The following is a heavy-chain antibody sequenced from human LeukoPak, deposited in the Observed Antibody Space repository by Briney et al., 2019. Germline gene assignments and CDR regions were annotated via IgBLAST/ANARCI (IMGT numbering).Heavy chain of an antibody. CDR1: GYSFTSYY. Sequence: ASVKVSCKAAGYSFTSYYMHWVRQAPGQGLEWMGIINPSGGSTSYAQKFQGRVTITADKSTSTAYMELSSLRSEDTAVYYCARDRVFPSGLFDYWGQGTLVTVSS. D-gene: IGHD5-12*01. CDR2: INPSGGST. V-gene: IGHV1-46*01. CDR3: ARDRVFPSGLFDY. J-gene: IGHJ4*02.